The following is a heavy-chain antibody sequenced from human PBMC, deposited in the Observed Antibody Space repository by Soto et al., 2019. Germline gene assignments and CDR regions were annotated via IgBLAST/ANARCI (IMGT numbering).Heavy chain of an antibody. CDR2: MNAKSGDT. V-gene: IGHV1-8*01. Sequence: ASVKVSCKASGYTFSDFDINWLRQASGQGPEWMGWMNAKSGDTFFAQRFQGKFDMTWDTSLSTAYMEVGSLTSDDTAMYYCARGNPFNYAGFDVWGQGTTVTVSS. CDR1: GYTFSDFD. J-gene: IGHJ6*02. D-gene: IGHD3-16*01. CDR3: ARGNPFNYAGFDV.